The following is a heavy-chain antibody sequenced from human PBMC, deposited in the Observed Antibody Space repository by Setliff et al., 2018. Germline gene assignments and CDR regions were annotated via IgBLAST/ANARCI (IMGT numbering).Heavy chain of an antibody. CDR1: GGSFSGYY. CDR3: ARGGYSRGPPVYYFDY. Sequence: KPSETLSLTCAVYGGSFSGYYWSWIRQLPGKGLEWIGEINHSGSTNYNPSLKSRVTMSVDTSKNQFSLKLSSVTAADTAVYYCARGGYSRGPPVYYFDYWGQGTLVTVSS. CDR2: INHSGST. V-gene: IGHV4-34*01. J-gene: IGHJ4*02. D-gene: IGHD5-12*01.